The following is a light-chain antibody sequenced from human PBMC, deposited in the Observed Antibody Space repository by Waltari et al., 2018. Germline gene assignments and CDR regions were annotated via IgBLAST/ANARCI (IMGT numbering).Light chain of an antibody. J-gene: IGLJ2*01. CDR1: SSDVGNYKR. Sequence: QSALTQPASVSGSPGQSITISCTGTSSDVGNYKRVSWYQQHPGKAPKLMIYAVKKRPYGVSDRFSGAKSGDMASLTSSGRHPEDEAEYFCSSYAGSSKGVFGGGTKVTVL. CDR2: AVK. V-gene: IGLV2-23*02. CDR3: SSYAGSSKGV.